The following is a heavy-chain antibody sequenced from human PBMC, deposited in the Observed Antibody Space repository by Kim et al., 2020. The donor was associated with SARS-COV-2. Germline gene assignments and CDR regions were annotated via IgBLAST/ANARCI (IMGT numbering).Heavy chain of an antibody. J-gene: IGHJ6*02. V-gene: IGHV3-13*01. CDR2: IGTAGDT. D-gene: IGHD3-10*01. CDR1: GFTFSSYD. CDR3: ARMRYYGSGSYYNVGMDV. Sequence: GGSLRLSCAASGFTFSSYDMHWVRQATGKGLEWVSAIGTAGDTYYPGSVKGRFTISRENAKNSLYLQMNSLRAGDTAVYYCARMRYYGSGSYYNVGMDVWGQGTTVTVSS.